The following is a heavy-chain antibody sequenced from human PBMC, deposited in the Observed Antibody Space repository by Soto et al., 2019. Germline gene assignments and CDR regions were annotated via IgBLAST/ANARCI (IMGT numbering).Heavy chain of an antibody. J-gene: IGHJ6*02. D-gene: IGHD1-26*01. CDR3: ACVGALRNGMDV. V-gene: IGHV3-21*01. CDR2: ISSSSSYI. Sequence: RLSWAASCFTFSSYSMNVVRQAPGKGLKWVSSISSSSSYIYYADSVKGRFTISRDNAKNSRYLQMNSLRAEDTAVYYCACVGALRNGMDVCAEPSTVTVSS. CDR1: CFTFSSYS.